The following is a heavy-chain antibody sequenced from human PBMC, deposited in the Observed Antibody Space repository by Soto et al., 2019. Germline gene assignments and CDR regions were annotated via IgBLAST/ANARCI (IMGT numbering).Heavy chain of an antibody. J-gene: IGHJ4*02. CDR1: GGSFSGYY. Sequence: SETLSLTCAVYGGSFSGYYWSWIRQPPGKGLEWIGYIYYSGSTNYNPSIKSRVTISVDTSKNQFSLKLSSVTAADTAVYYCARHHDSWGQGTLVTVS. CDR3: ARHHDS. V-gene: IGHV4-59*08. CDR2: IYYSGST.